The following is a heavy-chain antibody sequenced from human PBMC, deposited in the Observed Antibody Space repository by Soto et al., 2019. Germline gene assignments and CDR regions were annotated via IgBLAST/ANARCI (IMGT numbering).Heavy chain of an antibody. Sequence: SETLSLTCAVYGGSFSGYYWGWIRQPPGKGLEWIGEINHSGSTNYNPSLKSRVTISVDTSKNQFSLKLSSVTAADTAVYYCARGVTVPAAFFFWFDPWGQGTLVTVSS. D-gene: IGHD2-2*01. CDR2: INHSGST. CDR3: ARGVTVPAAFFFWFDP. J-gene: IGHJ5*02. V-gene: IGHV4-34*01. CDR1: GGSFSGYY.